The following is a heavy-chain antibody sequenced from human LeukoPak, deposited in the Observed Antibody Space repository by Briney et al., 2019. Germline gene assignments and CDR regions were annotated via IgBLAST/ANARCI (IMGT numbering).Heavy chain of an antibody. D-gene: IGHD2-2*02. Sequence: PGGSLRLSCAASGFTFSSYGMHWVRQAPGKGLEWVAFIRYDGSNKYYADSVKGRFTISRDNSKNTLYLQMNSLRAEDTAVYYCAKRIAGREVPAAINYYCYMDVWGKGTTVTVSS. CDR2: IRYDGSNK. CDR1: GFTFSSYG. CDR3: AKRIAGREVPAAINYYCYMDV. V-gene: IGHV3-30*02. J-gene: IGHJ6*03.